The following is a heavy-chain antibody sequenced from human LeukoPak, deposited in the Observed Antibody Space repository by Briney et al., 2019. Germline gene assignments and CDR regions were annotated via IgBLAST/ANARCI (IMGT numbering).Heavy chain of an antibody. V-gene: IGHV1-46*01. CDR1: GYTFTNYY. Sequence: ASVKVSCKASGYTFTNYYIQWVRQAPGQGLEWMGRINPSGGSTNYAQKFQGRVTMTRDTSTSTVYMELSSLRSEDTAVFYCARVCCSSTSKFDPWGQGTLVTVSS. D-gene: IGHD2-2*01. CDR3: ARVCCSSTSKFDP. CDR2: INPSGGST. J-gene: IGHJ5*02.